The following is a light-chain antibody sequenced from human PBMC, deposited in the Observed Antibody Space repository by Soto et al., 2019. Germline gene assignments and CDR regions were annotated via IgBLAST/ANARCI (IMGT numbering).Light chain of an antibody. J-gene: IGLJ2*01. CDR2: DVN. V-gene: IGLV2-14*01. CDR1: SSDVGGYNY. Sequence: QSALTQPASVSGSPGQSITISCTGTSSDVGGYNYVSWYQQYPGKAPKLMVYDVNNRPSGVSNRFFGSKSGNTASLTISGLQAEDEADYYCSSYTSSSTLVFGGGTKLTVL. CDR3: SSYTSSSTLV.